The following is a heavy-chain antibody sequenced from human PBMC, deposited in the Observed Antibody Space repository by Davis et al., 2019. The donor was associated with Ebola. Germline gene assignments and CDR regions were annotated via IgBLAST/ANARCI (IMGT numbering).Heavy chain of an antibody. CDR3: ARARGAFCSDTGCSHWFDP. CDR2: IYYSGST. J-gene: IGHJ5*02. D-gene: IGHD2-2*01. Sequence: PSETLSLTCHVSGGSISSNSYYWGWIRQPPGTGLDWLGSIYYSGSTYYNPSLKSRVTISVDTSKNQFSLKLNSVTAADTAVYYCARARGAFCSDTGCSHWFDPWGQGTLVTVSS. CDR1: GGSISSNSYY. V-gene: IGHV4-39*07.